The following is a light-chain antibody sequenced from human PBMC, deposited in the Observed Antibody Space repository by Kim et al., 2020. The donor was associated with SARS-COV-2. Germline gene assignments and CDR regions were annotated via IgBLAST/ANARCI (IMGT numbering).Light chain of an antibody. CDR1: SSDVGCYNY. V-gene: IGLV2-8*01. CDR2: EAS. Sequence: QPVTISCTGTSSDVGCYNYVSWYQQPPGKAPKLMIYEASKRPSGVPDRFSGSKSGNTASLTVSGLQAEDEADYYCSSYAGSNNWVFGGGTKLTVL. J-gene: IGLJ3*02. CDR3: SSYAGSNNWV.